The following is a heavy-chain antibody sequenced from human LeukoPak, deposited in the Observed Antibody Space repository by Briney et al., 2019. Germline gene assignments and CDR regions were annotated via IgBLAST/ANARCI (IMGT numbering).Heavy chain of an antibody. CDR1: GFTFSSYA. Sequence: GRSLRLSCAASGFTFSSYAMHWVRQAPGKGLEWVAVISYDGSNKYYADSVKGRFTISRDNSMNTLYLQMNSLRAEDTAVYYCARGNDYGDYTFDYWGQGTLVTVSS. CDR2: ISYDGSNK. J-gene: IGHJ4*02. CDR3: ARGNDYGDYTFDY. V-gene: IGHV3-30-3*01. D-gene: IGHD4-17*01.